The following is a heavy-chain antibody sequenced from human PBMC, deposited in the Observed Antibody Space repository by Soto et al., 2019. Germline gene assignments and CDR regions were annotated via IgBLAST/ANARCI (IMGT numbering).Heavy chain of an antibody. D-gene: IGHD3-3*01. Sequence: QVQLQQWGAGLLKPSETLSLTCAVYGGSFNGYYWSWIRQPPGKGLEWIGEINHSGSTNYNPSLKSGVTISVATSKNQFSLKLSSVTAADTAVYYCARSLPGALRFLEWLPPHMDVWGKGTTVTVSS. CDR3: ARSLPGALRFLEWLPPHMDV. CDR1: GGSFNGYY. V-gene: IGHV4-34*01. CDR2: INHSGST. J-gene: IGHJ6*03.